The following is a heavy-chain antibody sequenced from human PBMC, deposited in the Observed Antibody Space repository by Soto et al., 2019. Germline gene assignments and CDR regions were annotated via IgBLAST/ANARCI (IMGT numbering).Heavy chain of an antibody. J-gene: IGHJ4*02. D-gene: IGHD6-6*01. CDR1: GFTFSNYG. CDR3: ARGGAARPDY. V-gene: IGHV3-48*02. CDR2: ISSSSSTT. Sequence: EVQLVQSGGGLVQLGGYLRLYCAASGFTFSNYGMNWVRQTPGKGPEWVSYISSSSSTTSYANSVKGRLTISRDNDKNSLYLQMNSLRDEDTAVYYCARGGAARPDYWGQGTLVTVSS.